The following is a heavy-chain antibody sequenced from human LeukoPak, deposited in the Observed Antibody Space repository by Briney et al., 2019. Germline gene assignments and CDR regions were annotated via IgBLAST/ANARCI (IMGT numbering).Heavy chain of an antibody. V-gene: IGHV3-30*18. CDR3: AKDSTSGHSDSSGYYLRLGAFDI. CDR2: ISHDESKT. Sequence: PGGSLRLSCAASGFTFSNYNIHWVRRAPGKGLEWVAVISHDESKTYYADSVKGRLTISRDNSKNTLFLQMNSLRPEDTAVYYCAKDSTSGHSDSSGYYLRLGAFDIWGQGTMVTVSS. J-gene: IGHJ3*02. CDR1: GFTFSNYN. D-gene: IGHD3-22*01.